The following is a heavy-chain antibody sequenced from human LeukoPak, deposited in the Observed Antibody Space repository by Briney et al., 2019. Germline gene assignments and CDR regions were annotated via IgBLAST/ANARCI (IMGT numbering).Heavy chain of an antibody. Sequence: ASVKVSCKASGGTFSSYAISWVRQAPRQGLEWMGWISAYNGNTNYAQKLQGRVTMTTDTSTSTAYMELRSLRSDDTAVYYCARDRGTVVTLEYFDYWGQGTLVTVSS. V-gene: IGHV1-18*01. CDR1: GGTFSSYA. CDR3: ARDRGTVVTLEYFDY. CDR2: ISAYNGNT. J-gene: IGHJ4*02. D-gene: IGHD4-23*01.